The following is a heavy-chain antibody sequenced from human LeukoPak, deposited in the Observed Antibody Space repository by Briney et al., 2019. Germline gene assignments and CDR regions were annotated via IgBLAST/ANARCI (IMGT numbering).Heavy chain of an antibody. CDR1: GFTFSSYA. J-gene: IGHJ5*02. V-gene: IGHV3-23*01. D-gene: IGHD2-2*01. CDR3: AREVPGVPGKVDP. Sequence: GGSLRLSCAASGFTFSSYAMSWVRQAPGKGLEWVSGISASGASTYYADSVKGRFTISRDNSKNTLYLQMNSLRVEDTALYYCAREVPGVPGKVDPWGQGTLITVSS. CDR2: ISASGAST.